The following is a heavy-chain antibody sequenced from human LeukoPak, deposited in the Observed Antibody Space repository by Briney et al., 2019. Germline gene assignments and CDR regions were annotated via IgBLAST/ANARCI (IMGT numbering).Heavy chain of an antibody. Sequence: GGSLRLSCAASGFTFSSHSMNWVRQAPGKGLEWVSSISSSSSYIYYADSVKGRFTISRDNAKNSLYLQMNSLRAEDTAVYYCAREPTTVTTDASFDYWGQGTLVTVSS. CDR2: ISSSSSYI. D-gene: IGHD4-17*01. CDR3: AREPTTVTTDASFDY. CDR1: GFTFSSHS. J-gene: IGHJ4*02. V-gene: IGHV3-21*01.